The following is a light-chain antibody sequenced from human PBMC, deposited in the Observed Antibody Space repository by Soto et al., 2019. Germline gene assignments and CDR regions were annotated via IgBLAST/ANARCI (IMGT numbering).Light chain of an antibody. CDR2: EVS. CDR1: SSDVGSYNY. J-gene: IGLJ1*01. V-gene: IGLV2-14*01. CDR3: SSYTSSSTL. Sequence: QALLTKSASVSGSPGQSITISCTGTSSDVGSYNYVSWYQQHPGKAPKLMIYEVSDRPSGISSRFSGSKSGNTASLTISGLQTEDEADYYCSSYTSSSTLFGTGTNVTVL.